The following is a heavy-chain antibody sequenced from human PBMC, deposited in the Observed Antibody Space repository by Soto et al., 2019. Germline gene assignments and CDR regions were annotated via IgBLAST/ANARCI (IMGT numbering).Heavy chain of an antibody. CDR3: ARANSGDDDELDH. Sequence: QVQLVQSGTEVRKPGSSVKVSCKASGYTFTGYYSHWVRQAPGLGLEWKGRVSPKSGDTYYPQKFRGRVTMTRATYISSVYMELSRLRSEDASVYYCARANSGDDDELDHWGQGTPVTVSS. V-gene: IGHV1-2*06. CDR2: VSPKSGDT. D-gene: IGHD5-12*01. J-gene: IGHJ5*02. CDR1: GYTFTGYY.